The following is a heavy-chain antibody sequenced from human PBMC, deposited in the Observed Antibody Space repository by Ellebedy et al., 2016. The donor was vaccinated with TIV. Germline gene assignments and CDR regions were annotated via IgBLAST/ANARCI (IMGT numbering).Heavy chain of an antibody. V-gene: IGHV3-30-3*01. D-gene: IGHD2-15*01. CDR1: GFTFSIYA. J-gene: IGHJ4*02. CDR3: ASHRGGYCRGDSCIFDY. Sequence: PGGSLRLSCAASGFTFSIYAMSWVRQAPGRGLEWAAGTSYDGSNNYYADFVKGRFTISRDNSKNTLYLQMNSLRTEDTAVDYCASHRGGYCRGDSCIFDYWGQGSLVTVST. CDR2: TSYDGSNN.